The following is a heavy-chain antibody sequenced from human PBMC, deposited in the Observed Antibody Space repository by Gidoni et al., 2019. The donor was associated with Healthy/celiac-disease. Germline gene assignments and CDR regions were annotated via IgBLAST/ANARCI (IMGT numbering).Heavy chain of an antibody. Sequence: QVQLVQSGAEVKKPGASVKVSCKASGYTFTSSGISWVRQAPGQGLEWMGWISAYNGNTNYAQKLQGRVTMTTDTSTSTAYMELRSLRSDDTAVYYCARVQQLVRGAAPYYYYGMDVWGQGTTVTVSS. D-gene: IGHD6-13*01. CDR3: ARVQQLVRGAAPYYYYGMDV. CDR1: GYTFTSSG. J-gene: IGHJ6*02. CDR2: ISAYNGNT. V-gene: IGHV1-18*01.